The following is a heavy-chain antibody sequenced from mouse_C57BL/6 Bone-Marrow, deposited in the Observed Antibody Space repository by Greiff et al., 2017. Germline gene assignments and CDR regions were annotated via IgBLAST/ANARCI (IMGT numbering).Heavy chain of an antibody. Sequence: VHVKQSGPELVKPGASVKISCKASGYSFTGYYMHWVKQSSEKSLEWIGEINPSTGGTSYNQKFKGKATLTVDKSSSTAYMQLKSLTSEDSAVYYCARGYAMDYWGQGTSVTVSS. CDR3: ARGYAMDY. J-gene: IGHJ4*01. CDR1: GYSFTGYY. CDR2: INPSTGGT. V-gene: IGHV1-43*01.